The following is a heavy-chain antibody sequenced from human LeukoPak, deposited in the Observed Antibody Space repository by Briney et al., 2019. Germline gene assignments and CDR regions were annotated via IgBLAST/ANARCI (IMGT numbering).Heavy chain of an antibody. J-gene: IGHJ4*02. CDR3: ARVSTMIVIDY. D-gene: IGHD3-22*01. CDR2: ISPNSGAT. V-gene: IGHV1-2*06. CDR1: GYTFTVYY. Sequence: ASVKVSCKASGYTFTVYYMHWVRQAPGQGLEWMGRISPNSGATNYAQRFQGRVTMTRDTSISTAYMELSRLRSDDTAVYYCARVSTMIVIDYWGQGTLVTVSS.